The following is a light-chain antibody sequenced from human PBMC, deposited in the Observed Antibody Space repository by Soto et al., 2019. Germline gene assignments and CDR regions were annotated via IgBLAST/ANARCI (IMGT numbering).Light chain of an antibody. Sequence: QSVLTQPPSASGTPGQRVTISCSGSSSNIGSNYVYWYQQLPGTAPKLLIYRNNQRPSGVPDRFSGSKSGTSASLAISGLRSEDEADYYCAAWDDSLSGQVFGTGTNVPVL. CDR1: SSNIGSNY. CDR2: RNN. V-gene: IGLV1-47*01. CDR3: AAWDDSLSGQV. J-gene: IGLJ1*01.